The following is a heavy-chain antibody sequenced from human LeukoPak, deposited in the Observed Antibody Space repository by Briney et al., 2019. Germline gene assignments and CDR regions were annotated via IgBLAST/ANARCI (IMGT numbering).Heavy chain of an antibody. CDR2: IFYVGDT. Sequence: SETLSLTCTVSGGSISSSSYYWGWIRQPAGKGPEWIGTIFYVGDTYYNPSLKSRVTMSVDTSKNQFSLKLSSVTAADTAVYYCASSLRYVIVVVISEAFDIWGQGTMVTVSS. CDR3: ASSLRYVIVVVISEAFDI. D-gene: IGHD3-22*01. CDR1: GGSISSSSYY. J-gene: IGHJ3*02. V-gene: IGHV4-39*01.